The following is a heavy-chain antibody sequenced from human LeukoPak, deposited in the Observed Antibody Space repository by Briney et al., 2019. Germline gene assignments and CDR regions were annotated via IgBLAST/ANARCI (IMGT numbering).Heavy chain of an antibody. J-gene: IGHJ4*02. CDR1: GYSFTSYR. Sequence: GESLKISCKGPGYSFTSYRIGWVRQMPGKGLEWMGIIYPGDSDTRYSPSFQGQVTISADKSISTAYLQWSSLKASDTAMYYCARHPYSSSWYYFDYWGQGTLVTVSP. CDR2: IYPGDSDT. V-gene: IGHV5-51*01. D-gene: IGHD6-13*01. CDR3: ARHPYSSSWYYFDY.